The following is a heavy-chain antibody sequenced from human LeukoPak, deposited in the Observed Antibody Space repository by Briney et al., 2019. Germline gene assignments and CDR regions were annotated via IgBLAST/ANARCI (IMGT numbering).Heavy chain of an antibody. J-gene: IGHJ4*02. CDR3: ARGLAAMAIFDY. Sequence: SVTVSCKASGGTFSSYAISWVRQAPGQGLEWMGGIIPIFGTANYAQKFQGRVTITTDESTSTAYMELSSLRSEDTAVYYCARGLAAMAIFDYWGQGTLVTVSS. CDR2: IIPIFGTA. D-gene: IGHD5-18*01. V-gene: IGHV1-69*05. CDR1: GGTFSSYA.